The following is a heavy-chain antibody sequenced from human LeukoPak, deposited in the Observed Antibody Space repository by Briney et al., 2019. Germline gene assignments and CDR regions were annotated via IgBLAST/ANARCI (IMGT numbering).Heavy chain of an antibody. D-gene: IGHD3-10*01. CDR2: IYYSGST. V-gene: IGHV4-34*01. CDR3: ARKLTYYYGSGSYYKALDV. Sequence: PSETLSLTCAVSGGSFSGYYWSWIRQPPGKGLEWIGDIYYSGSTNYNPSLKSRVTISVDTSKNQFSLKLSSVTAADTAVYYCARKLTYYYGSGSYYKALDVWGKGTTVTVSS. CDR1: GGSFSGYY. J-gene: IGHJ6*04.